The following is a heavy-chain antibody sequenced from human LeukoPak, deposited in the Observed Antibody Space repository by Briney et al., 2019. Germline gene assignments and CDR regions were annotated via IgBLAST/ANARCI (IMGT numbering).Heavy chain of an antibody. V-gene: IGHV4-59*12. Sequence: SETLSLTCTVSGGSINSYYWSWLRQPPGKGLEWIGYMYYTGTTTYNPSLKSRVTISVDTSKNQFSLKLSSVTAADTAVYYCARDSGSSLAFDIWGQGTMVTVSS. J-gene: IGHJ3*02. CDR2: MYYTGTT. D-gene: IGHD1-26*01. CDR3: ARDSGSSLAFDI. CDR1: GGSINSYY.